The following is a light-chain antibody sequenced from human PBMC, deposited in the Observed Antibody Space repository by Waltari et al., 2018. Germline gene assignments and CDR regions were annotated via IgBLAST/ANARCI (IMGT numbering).Light chain of an antibody. CDR1: QAISSA. V-gene: IGKV1-13*02. J-gene: IGKJ4*01. CDR3: QQLHSYPVT. Sequence: AVQLTQSPSSLSASVGARVTITCRASQAISSALAWYQQKPGKAPNLLIYDASNLESGVPSRFSGSGSGTHFTLTISSLQPADFATYYCQQLHSYPVTFGGGTKVEIK. CDR2: DAS.